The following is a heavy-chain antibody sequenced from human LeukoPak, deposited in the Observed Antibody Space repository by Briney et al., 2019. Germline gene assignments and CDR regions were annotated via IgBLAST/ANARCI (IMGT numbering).Heavy chain of an antibody. D-gene: IGHD2-2*01. Sequence: SETLSLTATVFVYSFSSGNYGAWFRQPPGKGLNWIGSTYHSGSTYYNPSLKSRVTISVDTSKNQFSLKLSSVTAADTAVYYCARVSTGDIVVVPAQYYFDYWGQGTLVTVSS. J-gene: IGHJ4*02. CDR2: TYHSGST. V-gene: IGHV4-38-2*02. CDR3: ARVSTGDIVVVPAQYYFDY. CDR1: VYSFSSGNY.